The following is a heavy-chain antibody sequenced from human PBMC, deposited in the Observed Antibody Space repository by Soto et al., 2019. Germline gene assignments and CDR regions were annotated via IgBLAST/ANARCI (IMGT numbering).Heavy chain of an antibody. D-gene: IGHD1-26*01. V-gene: IGHV4-59*08. Sequence: SETLSLTCTVSGGPISSYYWSWIRQPPGKGLEWIGYIYYSGSTNYNPSLKSRVTISVDTSKNQFSLKLSSVTAADTAVYYCASYGIVGATGDYGMDVWGQGTTVTVSS. CDR2: IYYSGST. CDR1: GGPISSYY. CDR3: ASYGIVGATGDYGMDV. J-gene: IGHJ6*02.